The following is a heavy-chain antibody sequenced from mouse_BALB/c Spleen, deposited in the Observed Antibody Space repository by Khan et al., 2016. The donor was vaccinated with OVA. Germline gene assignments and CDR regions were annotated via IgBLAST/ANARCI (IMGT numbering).Heavy chain of an antibody. J-gene: IGHJ3*01. D-gene: IGHD2-14*01. V-gene: IGHV1-4*01. CDR1: GYTFTSYT. CDR2: INPSNAYT. CDR3: GRDGAYHRNDGLFAY. Sequence: QVQLQQSGAELARPGASVKMSCKASGYTFTSYTIHWIKLRPGQGLEWIGYINPSNAYTNYNQRLKDKATLTADKSSTTAYIQLSSLTSDDAAVYDCGRDGAYHRNDGLFAYWGLATLVTVSA.